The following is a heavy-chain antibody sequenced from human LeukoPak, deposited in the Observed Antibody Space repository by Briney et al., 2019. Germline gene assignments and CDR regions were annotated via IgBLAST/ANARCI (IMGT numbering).Heavy chain of an antibody. D-gene: IGHD3-10*01. Sequence: GGSLRLSCAASGFTFSSYAMSWVRQAPGKGLEWVSAISGSGGSTYYADSVKGRFTISRDNSRSTLNLQMNSLRAEDTAVYYCAKYYYGSGNSYALDVWGQGTTVTVSS. V-gene: IGHV3-23*01. CDR1: GFTFSSYA. CDR2: ISGSGGST. J-gene: IGHJ6*02. CDR3: AKYYYGSGNSYALDV.